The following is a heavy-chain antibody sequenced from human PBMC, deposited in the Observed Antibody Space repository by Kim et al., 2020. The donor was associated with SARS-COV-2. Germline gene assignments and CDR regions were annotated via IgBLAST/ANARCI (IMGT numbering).Heavy chain of an antibody. J-gene: IGHJ4*02. CDR3: ARRGYSYGFGGRGGWYFDY. V-gene: IGHV4-39*01. CDR2: IYYSGST. Sequence: SETLSLTCTVSGGSISSSSYYWGWIRQPPGKGLEWIGSIYYSGSTYYNPSLKSRVTISVDTSKNQFSLKLSSVTAADTAVYYCARRGYSYGFGGRGGWYFDYWGQGTLVTDSS. CDR1: GGSISSSSYY. D-gene: IGHD5-18*01.